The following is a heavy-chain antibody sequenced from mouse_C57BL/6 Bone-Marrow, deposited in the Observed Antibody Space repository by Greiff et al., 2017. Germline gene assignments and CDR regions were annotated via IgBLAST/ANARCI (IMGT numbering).Heavy chain of an antibody. CDR2: FYPGSGSI. Sequence: QVQLQQSGAELVKPGASVKLSCKASGYTFTEYTIHWVKQRSGQGLEWIGWFYPGSGSIKYNEKFKDKAALTADKSSSTVYMELSRLTSEDSAVYFCARHSLYYYGSRGYYAMDYWGQGTSVTVSS. J-gene: IGHJ4*01. V-gene: IGHV1-62-2*01. CDR3: ARHSLYYYGSRGYYAMDY. CDR1: GYTFTEYT. D-gene: IGHD1-1*01.